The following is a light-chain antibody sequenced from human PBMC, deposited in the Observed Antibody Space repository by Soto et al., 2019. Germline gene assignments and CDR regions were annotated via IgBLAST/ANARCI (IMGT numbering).Light chain of an antibody. CDR1: QSISSY. V-gene: IGKV3-11*01. CDR3: QQRSNWPPIT. CDR2: DAS. Sequence: EIVLTQSPGTLSLSPGERATLSLMASQSISSYLAWYQQKPGQAPRLLIYDASNRATGIPARFSGSGSGTDFTLTISSLEPEDFAVYYCQQRSNWPPITFGQGTRLETK. J-gene: IGKJ5*01.